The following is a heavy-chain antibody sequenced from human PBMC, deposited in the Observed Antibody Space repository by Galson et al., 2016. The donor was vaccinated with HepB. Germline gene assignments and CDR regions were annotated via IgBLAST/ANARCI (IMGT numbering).Heavy chain of an antibody. Sequence: SLRLSCAASGFTFSSYAMHWVRQAPGKGLEWVTVISYDGNSKYYADSVKGRFTISKDNSTNTLYLQMNSLTTEHTAVYYCARDERIKPFDYWGQGTLVTVSS. J-gene: IGHJ4*02. CDR1: GFTFSSYA. V-gene: IGHV3-30-3*01. CDR2: ISYDGNSK. D-gene: IGHD2-15*01. CDR3: ARDERIKPFDY.